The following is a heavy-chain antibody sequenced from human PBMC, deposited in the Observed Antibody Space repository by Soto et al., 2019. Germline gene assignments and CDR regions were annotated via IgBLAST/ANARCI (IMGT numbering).Heavy chain of an antibody. CDR3: AHSPPSWWFDP. V-gene: IGHV2-5*02. Sequence: QITLKESGPTLVKPTQTLTLTCTFSGFSLSTSGVGVGWIRQPPGKALEWLALIYWDDDKRYSPSLKRRLIITKDTSKNQVVLTMTNMDPVDTASYYCAHSPPSWWFDPWGQGTLVTVSS. CDR1: GFSLSTSGVG. J-gene: IGHJ5*02. CDR2: IYWDDDK.